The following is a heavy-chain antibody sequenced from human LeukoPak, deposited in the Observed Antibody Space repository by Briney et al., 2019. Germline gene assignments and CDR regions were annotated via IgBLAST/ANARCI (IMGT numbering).Heavy chain of an antibody. J-gene: IGHJ4*02. D-gene: IGHD6-13*01. Sequence: GGSLRLSCAASGFTFSSYEMNWVRQAPGKGLEWVSYISSSGSTIYYADSVKGRFTISRDNAKNSLYPQMNSLRAKDTAVYYCASLAAAGNDYWGQGTLVTVSS. V-gene: IGHV3-48*03. CDR1: GFTFSSYE. CDR2: ISSSGSTI. CDR3: ASLAAAGNDY.